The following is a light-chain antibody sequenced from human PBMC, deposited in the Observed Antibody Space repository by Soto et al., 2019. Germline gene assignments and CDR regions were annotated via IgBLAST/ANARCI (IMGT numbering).Light chain of an antibody. CDR1: QSISSY. V-gene: IGKV1-39*01. Sequence: DLQITQSPSSLSASVGDRVTIPYRASQSISSYLNWYQQKPGKAPKLLIYAASSLQSGVPSRFSGSGSGTDFTLTISSLQPEDFATYYCQQSYSTPPTFGQGTKVDIK. CDR3: QQSYSTPPT. J-gene: IGKJ1*01. CDR2: AAS.